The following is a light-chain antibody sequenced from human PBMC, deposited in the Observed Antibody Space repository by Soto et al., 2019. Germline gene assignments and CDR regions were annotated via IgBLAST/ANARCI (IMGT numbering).Light chain of an antibody. CDR3: LHYYTYPLT. V-gene: IGKV1-5*01. CDR2: DAS. J-gene: IGKJ1*01. Sequence: DIQMTQSPSTLSASVGDRVTITCRASQSIGSWLAWYQQKPGKVPKLLIYDASTLISGVPSRFSGTGSGTEFTLSIASLQPDDFATYYCLHYYTYPLTFGQGTKVDIK. CDR1: QSIGSW.